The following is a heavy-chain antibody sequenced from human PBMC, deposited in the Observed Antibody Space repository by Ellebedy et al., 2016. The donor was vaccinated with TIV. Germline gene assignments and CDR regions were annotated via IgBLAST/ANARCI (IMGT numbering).Heavy chain of an antibody. CDR2: IYSGGST. J-gene: IGHJ4*02. CDR3: ASLSSGRWFVDY. Sequence: GESLKISCAASGFTVSSNYMSWVRQAPGKGLEWVSVIYSGGSTYYADSVKGRFTISRDNSKNTLYLQMNSLRAEDTALYYCASLSSGRWFVDYWGQGTLVTVSS. CDR1: GFTVSSNY. D-gene: IGHD3-22*01. V-gene: IGHV3-66*01.